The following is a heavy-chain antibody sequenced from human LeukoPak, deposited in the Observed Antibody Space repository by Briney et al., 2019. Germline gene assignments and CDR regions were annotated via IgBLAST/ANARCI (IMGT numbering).Heavy chain of an antibody. CDR3: AKWLGGGRPAFDS. J-gene: IGHJ4*02. CDR1: GFAVSSYG. Sequence: PGGSLRLSCAASGFAVSSYGMTWVRQAPGKGLEWVSPISASGRSTYYADSVKGRFTISRDNAKNTLYLQMNGLRVEDTAGYYCAKWLGGGRPAFDSWGQGTLVTVSS. D-gene: IGHD3-3*01. CDR2: ISASGRST. V-gene: IGHV3-23*01.